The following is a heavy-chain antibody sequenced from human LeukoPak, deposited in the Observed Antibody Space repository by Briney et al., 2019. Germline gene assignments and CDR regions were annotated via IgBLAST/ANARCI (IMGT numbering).Heavy chain of an antibody. V-gene: IGHV4-59*01. J-gene: IGHJ3*02. D-gene: IGHD1-1*01. CDR3: ARDAGTGPTNAFDI. Sequence: SETLSLTCTVSGGSSSSYYWSWIRQPPGKGLEWIGYIYYSGSTNYNPSLKSRVTISVDTSKNQFSLKLSSVTAADTAVYYCARDAGTGPTNAFDIWGQGTMVTVSS. CDR1: GGSSSSYY. CDR2: IYYSGST.